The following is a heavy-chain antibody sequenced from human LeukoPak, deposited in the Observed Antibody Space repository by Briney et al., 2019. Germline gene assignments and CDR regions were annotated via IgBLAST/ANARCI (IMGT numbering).Heavy chain of an antibody. V-gene: IGHV3-21*01. J-gene: IGHJ4*02. Sequence: GGSLRLSCAASGFTVSSNYMSWVRQAPGKGLEWVSSISSSSSYIYYADSVKGRFTISRDNAKNSLYLQMNSLRAEDTAVYYCARGLNSGSQSYWGQGTLVTVSS. CDR2: ISSSSSYI. CDR1: GFTVSSNY. D-gene: IGHD1-26*01. CDR3: ARGLNSGSQSY.